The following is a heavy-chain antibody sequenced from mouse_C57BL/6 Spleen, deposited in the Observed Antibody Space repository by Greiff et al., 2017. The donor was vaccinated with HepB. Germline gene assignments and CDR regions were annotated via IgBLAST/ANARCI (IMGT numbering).Heavy chain of an antibody. CDR2: ISGGGGNT. V-gene: IGHV5-9*01. CDR3: ATRPWFAY. J-gene: IGHJ3*01. Sequence: EVQLVESGGGLVKPGGSLKLSCAASGFTFSSYTMSWVRQTPEKRLEWVATISGGGGNTYYPDSVKGRFTISRDNAKNTLYLQMSSLRSEDTALYYCATRPWFAYWGQGTLVTVSA. CDR1: GFTFSSYT.